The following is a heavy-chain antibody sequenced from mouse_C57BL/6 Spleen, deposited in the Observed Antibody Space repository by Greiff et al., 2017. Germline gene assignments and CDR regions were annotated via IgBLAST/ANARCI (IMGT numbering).Heavy chain of an antibody. D-gene: IGHD1-1*02. CDR3: ARPSGNFFDY. Sequence: QVQLQQPGAELVKPGASVKLSCKASGYTFTSYWMQWVKQRPGQGLEWIGEIDPSDSYTNYNQKFKGKATLTVDTSSSTAYMQLSSLTSEDSAVYYCARPSGNFFDYWGQGATLTVSS. CDR1: GYTFTSYW. CDR2: IDPSDSYT. V-gene: IGHV1-50*01. J-gene: IGHJ2*01.